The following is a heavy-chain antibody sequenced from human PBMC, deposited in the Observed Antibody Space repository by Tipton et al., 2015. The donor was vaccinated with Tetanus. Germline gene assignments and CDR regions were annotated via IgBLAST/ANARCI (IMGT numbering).Heavy chain of an antibody. J-gene: IGHJ5*02. D-gene: IGHD2-2*01. CDR1: GGSLRSSDYY. V-gene: IGHV4-39*07. CDR3: ARGSDIVVVPGVTRADWFDP. CDR2: VSYSGRT. Sequence: GLVKPSETLSLTCIVSGGSLRSSDYYGAWVRQSPVKGLEWIGSVSYSGRTYYNPSLKSRVTMSLDTSKNQFSLKLTSVTAADTAMYYCARGSDIVVVPGVTRADWFDPWGQGTLVTVSS.